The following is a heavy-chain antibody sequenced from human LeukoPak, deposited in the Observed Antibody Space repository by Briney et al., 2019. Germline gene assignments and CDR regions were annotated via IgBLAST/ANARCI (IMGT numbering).Heavy chain of an antibody. CDR3: AKEREYSSGWSPRTFDY. CDR1: GFTFSSYA. V-gene: IGHV3-23*01. D-gene: IGHD6-19*01. Sequence: PGGSLRLSCAASGFTFSSYAMSWVRQAPGKGLEWVSAISGSGGSTYYADSVKGRFTISRDNSKSTLYLQMNSLRAEDTAVYYCAKEREYSSGWSPRTFDYWGQGTLVTVSS. CDR2: ISGSGGST. J-gene: IGHJ4*02.